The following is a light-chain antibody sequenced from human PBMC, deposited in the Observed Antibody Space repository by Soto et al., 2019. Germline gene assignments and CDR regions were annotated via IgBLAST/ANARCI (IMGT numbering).Light chain of an antibody. V-gene: IGKV3-15*01. CDR1: QSVSSN. CDR3: QQFNNWPQT. J-gene: IGKJ1*01. Sequence: EIVMTQSPATLSVSPGERATLSCRASQSVSSNLAWYQQKGGQAPRLLIYGASTRATGIPARFSGSGSGTEFTLTISSLQYEDFEVYFCQQFNNWPQTFGQGTKVDIK. CDR2: GAS.